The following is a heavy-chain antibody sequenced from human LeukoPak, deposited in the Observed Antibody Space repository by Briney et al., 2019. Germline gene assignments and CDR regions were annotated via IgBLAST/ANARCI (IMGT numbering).Heavy chain of an antibody. D-gene: IGHD6-19*01. J-gene: IGHJ4*02. V-gene: IGHV4-59*08. CDR2: IFYSGST. Sequence: SETLSLTCTVSGGSISTYYWSWIRRPPGKGLEWVGYIFYSGSTNYNPSLKSRVTISVDTSKNQFSLKLTSVTAADTAVYYCARLGNNSGWYYWGQGILVTVSS. CDR1: GGSISTYY. CDR3: ARLGNNSGWYY.